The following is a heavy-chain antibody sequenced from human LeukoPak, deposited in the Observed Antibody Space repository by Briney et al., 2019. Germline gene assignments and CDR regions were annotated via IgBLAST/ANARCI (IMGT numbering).Heavy chain of an antibody. J-gene: IGHJ4*02. CDR3: AREREEYYYGSGSPRFDY. CDR2: IYSGGNT. D-gene: IGHD3-10*01. V-gene: IGHV3-66*02. CDR1: GFTVSSIY. Sequence: GGSLRLFCAASGFTVSSIYMSWVRQAPGKGLGWAPVIYSGGNTYYAVCVKGRFTISRDHSKSTLYLQMNSLRAEDTAVYYCAREREEYYYGSGSPRFDYWGQGTLVTVSS.